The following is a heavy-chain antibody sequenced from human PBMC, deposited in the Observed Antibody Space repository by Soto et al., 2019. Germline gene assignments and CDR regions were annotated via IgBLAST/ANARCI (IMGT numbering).Heavy chain of an antibody. J-gene: IGHJ5*02. CDR1: GFTFGSYG. CDR3: ARDRGSSLLVAGWFDP. CDR2: IWFDGSYK. Sequence: QVQLVESGGGVVQPGMSLRLSCAASGFTFGSYGMHWVRQAPGKGLEWVALIWFDGSYKYYADSVKGRFTISRDNSKNPLFLQMNSLGAEDTAVYYCARDRGSSLLVAGWFDPWGQGTLVTVSS. V-gene: IGHV3-33*01. D-gene: IGHD6-19*01.